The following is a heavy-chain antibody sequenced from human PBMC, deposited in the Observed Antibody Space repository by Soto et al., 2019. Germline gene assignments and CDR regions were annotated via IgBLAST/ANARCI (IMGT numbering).Heavy chain of an antibody. CDR1: GGSISSYY. J-gene: IGHJ4*02. CDR3: ASMGYHYGSGSYPLDY. V-gene: IGHV4-59*08. CDR2: IYYSGST. Sequence: SETLSLTCTVSGGSISSYYWSWIRQPPGKGLEWIGYIYYSGSTNYNPSLKSRVTISLDTSKNQFSLNLRSVTAADTAVYYCASMGYHYGSGSYPLDYWGQGTLVTVSS. D-gene: IGHD3-10*01.